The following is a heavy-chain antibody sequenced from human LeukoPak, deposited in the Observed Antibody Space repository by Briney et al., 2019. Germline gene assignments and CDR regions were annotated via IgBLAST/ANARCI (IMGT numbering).Heavy chain of an antibody. Sequence: GGSLRLSCAASGFTFSSYAMHWVRQAPGKGLEWVAVISYDGSNKYYADSVKGRFTISRDNSKNTLYLQMNSLRAEDTAVYYCARLMAVAGPYNPDDYWGQGTLVTVSS. J-gene: IGHJ4*02. CDR1: GFTFSSYA. D-gene: IGHD6-19*01. V-gene: IGHV3-30-3*01. CDR3: ARLMAVAGPYNPDDY. CDR2: ISYDGSNK.